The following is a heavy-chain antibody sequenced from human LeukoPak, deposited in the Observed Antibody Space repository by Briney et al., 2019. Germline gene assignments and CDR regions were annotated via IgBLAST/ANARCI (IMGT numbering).Heavy chain of an antibody. Sequence: GGSLRLSCAASGFAFTRYAMKWVRQAPGKGLEWVSTISGPGDNTYYADSVKGRFTISRGNSKNTVYLQMNSLRAGDTAVYYCAREATSSSGWYIDYWGQGTLVTVS. CDR2: ISGPGDNT. CDR1: GFAFTRYA. D-gene: IGHD6-25*01. CDR3: AREATSSSGWYIDY. V-gene: IGHV3-23*01. J-gene: IGHJ4*02.